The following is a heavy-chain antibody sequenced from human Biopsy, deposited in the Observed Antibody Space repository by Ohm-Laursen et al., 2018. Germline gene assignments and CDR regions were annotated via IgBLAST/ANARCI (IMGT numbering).Heavy chain of an antibody. Sequence: GSLTLSCAASGFSFSDYHMRWIRQVPGRGLEWVSYISGGGTIYYGDSMKGRVTISRDNAKNSLYLQMHSLRSEDTAVYYYARDTRWSPYSMDVWGQGTTVTVSS. D-gene: IGHD4-23*01. CDR3: ARDTRWSPYSMDV. CDR1: GFSFSDYH. CDR2: ISGGGTI. J-gene: IGHJ6*02. V-gene: IGHV3-11*01.